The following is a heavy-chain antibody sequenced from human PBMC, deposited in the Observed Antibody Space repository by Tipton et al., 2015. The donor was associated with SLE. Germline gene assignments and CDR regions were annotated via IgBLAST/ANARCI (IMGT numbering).Heavy chain of an antibody. V-gene: IGHV4-59*12. J-gene: IGHJ3*02. CDR3: ARTIEAAFDI. CDR2: IYYSGST. D-gene: IGHD5-24*01. CDR1: GGSISSYY. Sequence: TLSLTCTVSGGSISSYYWSWIRQPPGKGLEWIGYIYYSGSTYYNPSLKSRVTISVDTSKNQFSLKLSSVTAADTAVYYCARTIEAAFDIWGQGTLVTVSS.